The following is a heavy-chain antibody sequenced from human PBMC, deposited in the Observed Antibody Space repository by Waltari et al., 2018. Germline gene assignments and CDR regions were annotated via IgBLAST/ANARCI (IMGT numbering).Heavy chain of an antibody. J-gene: IGHJ3*02. V-gene: IGHV1-69*05. D-gene: IGHD4-17*01. CDR1: GGTFSSYA. CDR2: IIPIFGTA. Sequence: QVQLVQSGAEVKKPGSSVKVSCKASGGTFSSYAISWVRQAPGQGLEWMGGIIPIFGTANYAQKFQGRDTITTDESTSTAYMELSSLRSEDTAVYYCARVCPCGDYVGSAFDIWGQGTMVTVSS. CDR3: ARVCPCGDYVGSAFDI.